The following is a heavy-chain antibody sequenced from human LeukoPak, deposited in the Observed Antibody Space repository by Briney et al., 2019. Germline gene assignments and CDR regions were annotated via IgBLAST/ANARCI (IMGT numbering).Heavy chain of an antibody. CDR2: IYYSGST. V-gene: IGHV4-59*01. CDR3: ARTRPIYDSSGYYYEFHY. Sequence: SETLSLTCTVSGGSISSYYWSWIRQPPGKGLEWIGYIYYSGSTTYNPSLKSRVTISVDTSKYQFSLKLSSVTAADTAVYYCARTRPIYDSSGYYYEFHYWGQGTLVTVSS. J-gene: IGHJ4*02. D-gene: IGHD3-22*01. CDR1: GGSISSYY.